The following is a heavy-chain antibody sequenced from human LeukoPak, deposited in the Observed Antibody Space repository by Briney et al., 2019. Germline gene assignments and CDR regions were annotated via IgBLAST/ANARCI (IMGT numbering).Heavy chain of an antibody. CDR1: GGSISSYY. J-gene: IGHJ5*02. D-gene: IGHD4-17*01. CDR2: IYTSGST. V-gene: IGHV4-4*07. CDR3: ARDRAEGDYAPDNWFDP. Sequence: PSETVSLTCSVSGGSISSYYWSWIRQPAGKGLEWIGRIYTSGSTNYNPSLKSRVTMSVDTSKNQFSLKLSSVTAADTAVYYCARDRAEGDYAPDNWFDPWGQGTLVTVSS.